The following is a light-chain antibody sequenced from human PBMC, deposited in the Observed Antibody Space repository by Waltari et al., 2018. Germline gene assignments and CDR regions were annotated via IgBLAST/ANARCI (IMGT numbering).Light chain of an antibody. Sequence: QSALTQPASVSGSPGQSITISCTGTSSDVGSYNLVSWYQQHPGKAPKLMIYEGSKRPSGVSHRFSGSKSGNTASLTISGLHAEDEADYYCCSYAGTLFGGGTKLTVL. CDR2: EGS. J-gene: IGLJ3*02. CDR1: SSDVGSYNL. CDR3: CSYAGTL. V-gene: IGLV2-23*01.